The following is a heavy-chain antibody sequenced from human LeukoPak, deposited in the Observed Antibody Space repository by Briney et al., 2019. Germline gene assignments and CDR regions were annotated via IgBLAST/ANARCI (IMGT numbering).Heavy chain of an antibody. D-gene: IGHD3-10*01. J-gene: IGHJ6*03. CDR1: GFTFSSYA. CDR2: ISYDGSNK. Sequence: PGGSLRLSCAASGFTFSSYAMHWVRQAPGKGLEWVAVISYDGSNKYYADSVKGRFTISRDNSKNTLYLQMNGLRAEDTAVYYCARERGDYYYYYMDVWGKGTTVTVSS. V-gene: IGHV3-30*01. CDR3: ARERGDYYYYYMDV.